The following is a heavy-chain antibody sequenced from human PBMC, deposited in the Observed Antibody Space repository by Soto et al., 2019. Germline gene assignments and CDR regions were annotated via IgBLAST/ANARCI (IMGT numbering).Heavy chain of an antibody. CDR3: VRDPYSSSSYYGMDV. J-gene: IGHJ6*02. CDR2: INPSIGSS. D-gene: IGHD6-6*01. Sequence: GASVKVSCKASGYTFTNYYMQWMRQAPGQGLEWMGIINPSIGSSSYAQKFQGRVTMARDTSTSTVYMELRSLKSEDTAVYYCVRDPYSSSSYYGMDVWGQGTTVTVSS. CDR1: GYTFTNYY. V-gene: IGHV1-46*01.